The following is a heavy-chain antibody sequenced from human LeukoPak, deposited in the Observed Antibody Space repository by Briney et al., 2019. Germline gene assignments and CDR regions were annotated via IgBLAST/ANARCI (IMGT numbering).Heavy chain of an antibody. J-gene: IGHJ4*02. D-gene: IGHD1-1*01. CDR2: IFYSGQT. CDR3: ATGTVYGVSYFDY. Sequence: SETLSLTCTVSGGSINNNIHYWGWIRQPPGKGLEWIGTIFYSGQTYYSPSLKSRVTISVDTSKNQFSLKLSSVTAADTAAYYCATGTVYGVSYFDYWSQGTLVTVSS. V-gene: IGHV4-39*01. CDR1: GGSINNNIHY.